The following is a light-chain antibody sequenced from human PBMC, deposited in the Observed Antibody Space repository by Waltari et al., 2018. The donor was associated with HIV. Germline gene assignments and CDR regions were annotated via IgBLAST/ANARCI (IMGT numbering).Light chain of an antibody. Sequence: SSELTQDPTVSVALAQTVTITCQGDSLRSYYASWFQQKPGQAPIRVLYGKNRRPSGIPDRFSGSNSGNTASLTISGLQAEDEADYYCCSYTTSSTLVFGGGTKLTVL. J-gene: IGLJ2*01. CDR1: SLRSYY. V-gene: IGLV3-19*01. CDR3: CSYTTSSTLV. CDR2: GKN.